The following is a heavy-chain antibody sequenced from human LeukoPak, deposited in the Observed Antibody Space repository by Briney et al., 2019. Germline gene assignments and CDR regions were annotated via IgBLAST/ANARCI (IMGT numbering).Heavy chain of an antibody. D-gene: IGHD4-17*01. CDR2: IIIYNGDK. Sequence: APVKVSCKASGYTFTSYGISWVRQAPGQGLEWMGWIIIYNGDKNYAQKLQGRVTTTTDTSTSTAYMELRSLRSDDTAVYYCARDGRYGDYGFDYWGQGTLVTVSS. CDR1: GYTFTSYG. J-gene: IGHJ4*02. CDR3: ARDGRYGDYGFDY. V-gene: IGHV1-18*01.